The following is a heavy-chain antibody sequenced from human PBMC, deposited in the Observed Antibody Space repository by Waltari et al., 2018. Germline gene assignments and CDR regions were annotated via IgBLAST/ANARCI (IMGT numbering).Heavy chain of an antibody. D-gene: IGHD3-3*01. J-gene: IGHJ4*02. CDR2: ISWNSGSI. CDR1: GFTFDDYA. V-gene: IGHV3-9*01. Sequence: EVQLVESGGGLVQPGRSLRLSCAASGFTFDDYAMHWVRQAPGKGLEWVSGISWNSGSIGYADSVKGRFTISRDNAKNSLYLQMNSLRAEDTALYYCAKDDGSTYYDFWSGYHGLDYWGQGTLVTVSS. CDR3: AKDDGSTYYDFWSGYHGLDY.